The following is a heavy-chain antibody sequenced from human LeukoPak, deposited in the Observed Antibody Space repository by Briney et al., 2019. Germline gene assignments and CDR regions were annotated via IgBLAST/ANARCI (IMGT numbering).Heavy chain of an antibody. J-gene: IGHJ1*01. Sequence: GGSLRLSCAASGFTLEHYTMHWVRQAPGKGLEWVSLITRDGAYTVYSDSVKGRFTISRDNSKNSLFLQMSSLRTEDAALYYCANEAHQYFEHWGRGTLVIVAS. CDR1: GFTLEHYT. CDR2: ITRDGAYT. V-gene: IGHV3-43*01. CDR3: ANEAHQYFEH.